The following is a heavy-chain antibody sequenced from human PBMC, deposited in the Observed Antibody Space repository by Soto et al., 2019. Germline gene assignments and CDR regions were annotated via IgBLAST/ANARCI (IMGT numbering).Heavy chain of an antibody. CDR2: ISASNGDT. CDR1: GYTFTSFG. D-gene: IGHD5-18*01. CDR3: ARGGDSYGDDY. Sequence: QVQLVQSGGEVKKPGASVKVSCKASGYTFTSFGITWVRQAPGHGLEWMGWISASNGDTKYAQKVQGRVTMTTDRATNTAHMESRSLRPVATAVYYCARGGDSYGDDYWGQGTLVTVSS. V-gene: IGHV1-18*01. J-gene: IGHJ4*02.